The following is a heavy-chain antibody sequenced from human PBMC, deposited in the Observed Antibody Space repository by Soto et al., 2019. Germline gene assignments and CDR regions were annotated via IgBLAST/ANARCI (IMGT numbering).Heavy chain of an antibody. CDR2: ISSSSTTI. V-gene: IGHV3-48*02. J-gene: IGHJ4*02. Sequence: GGSLRLSCAASGFTFSSYGMNWVRQAPGKGLEWVSYISSSSTTIYYADSVKGRFTIFRDNAKNSLYLQLNSLRDEDTAVYYCARSPYYYDSSNYYGYWGQGTLVTVSS. D-gene: IGHD3-22*01. CDR1: GFTFSSYG. CDR3: ARSPYYYDSSNYYGY.